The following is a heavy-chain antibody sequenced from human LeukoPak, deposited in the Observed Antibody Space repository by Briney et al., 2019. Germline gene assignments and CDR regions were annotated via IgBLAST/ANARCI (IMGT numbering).Heavy chain of an antibody. CDR3: ARGRGQDYGDYFYFDH. Sequence: SETLSLTCAVYGGSFSGYYWSWIRQPPGKGLEWIGEINHSGSTNYNPSLKSRVTISVDTSKNQFSLKLSSVTAADTAVYYCARGRGQDYGDYFYFDHWGQGTLVTVSS. J-gene: IGHJ4*02. D-gene: IGHD4-17*01. CDR1: GGSFSGYY. CDR2: INHSGST. V-gene: IGHV4-34*01.